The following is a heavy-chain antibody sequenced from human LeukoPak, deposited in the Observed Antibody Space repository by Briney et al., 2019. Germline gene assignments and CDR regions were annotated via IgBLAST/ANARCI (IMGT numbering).Heavy chain of an antibody. Sequence: GESLKISCAASGFTFSSYSMNWVRQAPGKGLEWVSSISSSSSYIYYADSVKGRFTISRDNAKNSLYLQMNSLRAEDTAVYYCAGPSGYSCGFFYWGQGTLVTVSS. D-gene: IGHD5-18*01. CDR2: ISSSSSYI. V-gene: IGHV3-21*01. CDR1: GFTFSSYS. CDR3: AGPSGYSCGFFY. J-gene: IGHJ4*02.